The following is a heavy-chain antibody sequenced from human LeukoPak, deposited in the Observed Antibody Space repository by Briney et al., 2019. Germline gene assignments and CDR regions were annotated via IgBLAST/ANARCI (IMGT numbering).Heavy chain of an antibody. CDR2: INTNTGNS. CDR3: ARDSGGYNYVALASDY. Sequence: GASVKVSCKASGYTFTSYAMNWVRQAPGQGLEWMGWINTNTGNSTYAQGFTGRFVFSLDTSVSTAYLQISSLKAEDTAVYYCARDSGGYNYVALASDYWGQGTLVTVSS. J-gene: IGHJ4*02. V-gene: IGHV7-4-1*02. D-gene: IGHD5-24*01. CDR1: GYTFTSYA.